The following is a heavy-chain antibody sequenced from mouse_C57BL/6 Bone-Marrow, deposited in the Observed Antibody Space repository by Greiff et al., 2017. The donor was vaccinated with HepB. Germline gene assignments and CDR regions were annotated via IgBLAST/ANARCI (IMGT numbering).Heavy chain of an antibody. J-gene: IGHJ4*01. CDR2: ISDGGSYT. CDR3: ARDGPYYAMDY. CDR1: GFTFSSYA. Sequence: EVKLVESGGGLVKPGGSLKLSCAASGFTFSSYAMSWVRQTPEKRLEWVATISDGGSYTYYPENVKGRFTISRDKAKNNLYLQMSQLKSEDTAMYYRARDGPYYAMDYWGQGTSVTVSS. V-gene: IGHV5-4*01.